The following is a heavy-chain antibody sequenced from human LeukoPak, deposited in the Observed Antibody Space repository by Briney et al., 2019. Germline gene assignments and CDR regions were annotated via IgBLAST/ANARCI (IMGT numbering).Heavy chain of an antibody. J-gene: IGHJ4*02. CDR3: ARSGGRTYYYDSSGYGYFDY. CDR1: GFTFSSYS. Sequence: GGSLRLSCAASGFTFSSYSMNWVRQAPGKGLEWVSSISSSSSYIYYADSVKGRFTISRDNAKNSLYLQMNSLRAEDTAVYYCARSGGRTYYYDSSGYGYFDYWSQGTLVTVSS. V-gene: IGHV3-21*01. D-gene: IGHD3-22*01. CDR2: ISSSSSYI.